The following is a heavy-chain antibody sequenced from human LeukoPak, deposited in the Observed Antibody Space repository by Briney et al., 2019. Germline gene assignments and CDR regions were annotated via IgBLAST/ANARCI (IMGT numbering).Heavy chain of an antibody. CDR3: ARADRLHGGPYLIGP. V-gene: IGHV1-2*02. CDR1: GYTFTDYY. Sequence: ASVKVSCKTSGYTFTDYYLHWVRQAPGQGLEWKGWINPNTGGTSFAQKFRGRVTMTRDTSITTVYMEVSWLTSDDTAIYYCARADRLHGGPYLIGPWGQGTLVTVSS. D-gene: IGHD2-21*01. J-gene: IGHJ5*02. CDR2: INPNTGGT.